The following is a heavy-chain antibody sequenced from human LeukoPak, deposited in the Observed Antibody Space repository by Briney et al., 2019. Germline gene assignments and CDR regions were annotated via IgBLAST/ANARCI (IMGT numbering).Heavy chain of an antibody. J-gene: IGHJ6*02. V-gene: IGHV4-59*01. CDR2: IYYSGST. CDR3: PMGTHYDIWSGYDVNYYYYYGMDV. CDR1: AGSISTYY. Sequence: SETLSLTCTVSAGSISTYYCSSIRQPPGKGLEWLGYIYYSGSTNYNPSLKSRVTISVDTSKNQFSLKLSSVSAADTAVYYCPMGTHYDIWSGYDVNYYYYYGMDVWGQGTTVTVSS. D-gene: IGHD3-3*01.